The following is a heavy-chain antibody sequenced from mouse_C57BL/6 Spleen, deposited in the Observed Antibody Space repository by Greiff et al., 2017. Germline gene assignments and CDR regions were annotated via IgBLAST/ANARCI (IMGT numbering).Heavy chain of an antibody. J-gene: IGHJ2*01. D-gene: IGHD1-1*01. Sequence: VQLQQSGPELVKPGASVKISCKASGYTFTDYYMNWVKQSHGKSLEWIGDINPNNGGTSYNQKVKGKATLTADKSSSTAYMELRSLTSEDSAVYYCARSDTTVVADYWGQGTTLTVSS. V-gene: IGHV1-26*01. CDR3: ARSDTTVVADY. CDR2: INPNNGGT. CDR1: GYTFTDYY.